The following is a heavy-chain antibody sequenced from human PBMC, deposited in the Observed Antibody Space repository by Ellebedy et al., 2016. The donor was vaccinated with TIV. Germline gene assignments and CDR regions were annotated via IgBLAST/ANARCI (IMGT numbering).Heavy chain of an antibody. CDR3: ARSTVSPLRLDY. J-gene: IGHJ4*02. CDR1: GFTFSSYS. D-gene: IGHD4-17*01. CDR2: ISSSSSYI. Sequence: GGSLRLXXAASGFTFSSYSMNWVRQAPGKGLEWVSSISSSSSYIYYADSVKGRFTISRDNAKNSLYLQMNSLRAEDTAVYYCARSTVSPLRLDYWGQGTLVTVSS. V-gene: IGHV3-21*01.